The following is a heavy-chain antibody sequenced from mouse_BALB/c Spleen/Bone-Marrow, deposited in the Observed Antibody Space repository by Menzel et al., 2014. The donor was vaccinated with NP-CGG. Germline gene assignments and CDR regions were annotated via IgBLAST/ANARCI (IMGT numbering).Heavy chain of an antibody. J-gene: IGHJ3*01. CDR1: GYSFTGYT. D-gene: IGHD3-2*01. CDR3: TRDSSGYWFTY. CDR2: INPYDGGT. V-gene: IGHV1-37*01. Sequence: VQLQQSGPELVKPGASMKISCKASGYSFTGYTMNWVKQSPGKNLEWIGLINPYDGGTTYNQKFKGKATLTVDKSSTTAYMELLSLTSEDCAVFYCTRDSSGYWFTYWGQGTLVTVSA.